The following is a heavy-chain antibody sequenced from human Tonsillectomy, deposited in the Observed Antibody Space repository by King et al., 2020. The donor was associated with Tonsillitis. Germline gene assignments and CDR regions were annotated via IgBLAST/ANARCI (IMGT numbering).Heavy chain of an antibody. CDR1: DDSISSDDYS. CDR3: ARGSGRDSHDYMDV. D-gene: IGHD3-3*01. J-gene: IGHJ6*03. V-gene: IGHV4-30-2*01. Sequence: LQLQESGSRLLKPPQTLSLTCAVSDDSISSDDYSWSWIRQPPGRGLEWIGNILHSGRTRYNPSLKSRVIISVDRSKNHFSLKLTSVTAADTAVYFCARGSGRDSHDYMDVWGKGTTVTVSS. CDR2: ILHSGRT.